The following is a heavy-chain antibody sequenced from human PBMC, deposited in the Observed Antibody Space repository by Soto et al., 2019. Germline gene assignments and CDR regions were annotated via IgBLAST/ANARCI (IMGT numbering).Heavy chain of an antibody. J-gene: IGHJ4*02. CDR1: GGSISSSSYY. CDR2: IYYSGST. CDR3: ASTTYYYGSGSYSEKDYFDY. D-gene: IGHD3-10*01. Sequence: SETLSLTCTVSGGSISSSSYYWGWIRQPPGKGLEWIGSIYYSGSTYYNPSLKSRVTISVDTSKNQFSLKRSSVTAADTAVYYCASTTYYYGSGSYSEKDYFDYWGQGTLVTVS. V-gene: IGHV4-39*01.